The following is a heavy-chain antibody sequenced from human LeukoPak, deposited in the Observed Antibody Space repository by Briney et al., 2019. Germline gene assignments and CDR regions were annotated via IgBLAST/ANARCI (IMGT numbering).Heavy chain of an antibody. J-gene: IGHJ4*02. Sequence: QTGGSLRLSCAASGFTFSSYAMSWVRQAPGKGLEWVSAISGSGGSTYYADSVKGRFTISRDNSKNTLYLQMNSLRAEDTAVYYCAKPRLLSKLGTLFDYWGQGTLVTASS. CDR1: GFTFSSYA. V-gene: IGHV3-23*01. D-gene: IGHD1-1*01. CDR2: ISGSGGST. CDR3: AKPRLLSKLGTLFDY.